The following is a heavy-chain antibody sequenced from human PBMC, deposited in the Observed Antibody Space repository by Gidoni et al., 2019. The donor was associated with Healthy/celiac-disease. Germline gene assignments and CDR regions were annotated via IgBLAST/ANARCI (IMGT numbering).Heavy chain of an antibody. J-gene: IGHJ4*02. D-gene: IGHD1-26*01. CDR1: GFTFRCYG. Sequence: QVPLVESGGGVVQPGRALRLSCAACGFTFRCYGRHWARQAPGKGLEWVAVISYDGSNKYYADSVKGRFTISRDNSKNTLYLQMNSLRAEDTAVYYCAREDGSYLGYWGQGTLVTVSS. CDR3: AREDGSYLGY. CDR2: ISYDGSNK. V-gene: IGHV3-30*03.